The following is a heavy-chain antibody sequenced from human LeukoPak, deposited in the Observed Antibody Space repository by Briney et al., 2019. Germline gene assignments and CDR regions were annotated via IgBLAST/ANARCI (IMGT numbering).Heavy chain of an antibody. D-gene: IGHD4-23*01. J-gene: IGHJ4*02. Sequence: PGRSLRLSCAASGFTFSSYGMHWVRQAPGKGLEWVSAISDGGDSTYYADSVRGRFTISRDNSKNTLFLHMISLRADDTAVYYCAKRSDYGANWNYLDYWGQGTLVTVSS. V-gene: IGHV3-23*01. CDR2: ISDGGDST. CDR3: AKRSDYGANWNYLDY. CDR1: GFTFSSYG.